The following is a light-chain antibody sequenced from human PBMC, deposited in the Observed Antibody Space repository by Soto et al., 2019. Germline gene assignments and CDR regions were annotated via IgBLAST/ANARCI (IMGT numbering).Light chain of an antibody. Sequence: DVVMTQTPLSLSVAPGQPASISCKSSQSLLHITGETFLFWYLQKPGQSPQLLSYEVSTRVSGVPDRFSGSGSGTEFTLTSSSLQPEDFATYNCQQFNSYPFGFGQGTRLEIK. CDR1: QSLLHITGETF. CDR2: EVS. J-gene: IGKJ5*01. CDR3: QQFNSYPFG. V-gene: IGKV2-29*01.